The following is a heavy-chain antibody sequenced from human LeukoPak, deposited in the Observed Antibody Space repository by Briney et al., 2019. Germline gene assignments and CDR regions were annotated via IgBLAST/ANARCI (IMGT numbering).Heavy chain of an antibody. J-gene: IGHJ3*02. CDR3: GRVGGRSKAAKGDAFDI. D-gene: IGHD6-6*01. V-gene: IGHV3-21*01. Sequence: GGSLRLSCATSGFTFSSYSMNWVRQAPGKGLEWVSSISSGSTYMYYADSVKGRFTISRDNAQNSMYLQMNSLRAEDTAVYYCGRVGGRSKAAKGDAFDIWGQGTMVTVSS. CDR2: ISSGSTYM. CDR1: GFTFSSYS.